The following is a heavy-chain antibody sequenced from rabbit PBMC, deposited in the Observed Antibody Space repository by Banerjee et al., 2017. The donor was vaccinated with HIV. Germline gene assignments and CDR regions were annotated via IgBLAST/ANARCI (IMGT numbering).Heavy chain of an antibody. CDR1: GFSFSSSYW. J-gene: IGHJ3*01. CDR3: ARWAAGTNIDL. D-gene: IGHD4-2*01. CDR2: IYAGSSGST. Sequence: QEQLKESGGDLVKPGASLTLTCTASGFSFSSSYWICWVRQAPGKGLEWIACIYAGSSGSTYYASWAKGRFTISKTSSTTVTLQMTSLTAADTATYFCARWAAGTNIDLWGQGTLVTV. V-gene: IGHV1S45*01.